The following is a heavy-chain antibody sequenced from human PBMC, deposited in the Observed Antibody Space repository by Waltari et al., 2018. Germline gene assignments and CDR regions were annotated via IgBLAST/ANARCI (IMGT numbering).Heavy chain of an antibody. D-gene: IGHD1-26*01. Sequence: QVQLQESGPGLVKPSETLSLTCAVSGYSISSGYYWGWIRQPPEKGLEWIGSIYHSGGTYHNPSLKSRVTISIDTSKNQFSLRLSSVTAADTAVYYCARAHSGSYSYVNWFDPWGQGTLVTVSS. J-gene: IGHJ5*02. CDR3: ARAHSGSYSYVNWFDP. CDR2: IYHSGGT. V-gene: IGHV4-38-2*01. CDR1: GYSISSGYY.